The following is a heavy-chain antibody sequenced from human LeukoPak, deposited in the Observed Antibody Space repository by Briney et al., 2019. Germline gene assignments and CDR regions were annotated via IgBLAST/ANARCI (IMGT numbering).Heavy chain of an antibody. D-gene: IGHD6-19*01. CDR2: IYTSGST. V-gene: IGHV4-39*07. Sequence: SETLSLTCTVSGGSISSSSYYWGWIRQPPVKGLEWIGSIYTSGSTNYNPSLKSRVTISVDTSKNQFSLKLSSVTAADTAVYYCARDRVGSGWYDAFDIWGQGTMVTVSS. J-gene: IGHJ3*02. CDR1: GGSISSSSYY. CDR3: ARDRVGSGWYDAFDI.